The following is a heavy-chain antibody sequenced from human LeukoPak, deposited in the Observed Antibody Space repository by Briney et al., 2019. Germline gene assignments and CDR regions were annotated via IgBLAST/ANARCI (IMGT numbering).Heavy chain of an antibody. Sequence: SETLSLTCTVSGGSISSSSYYWGWIRQPPGKGPEWIGSIYYSGSTYYNPSLKSRVTISVDTSKNQFSLKLSSVTAADTAVYYCAGHALSGYSYGKPGWFDPWGQGTLVTVSS. V-gene: IGHV4-39*01. CDR2: IYYSGST. CDR3: AGHALSGYSYGKPGWFDP. D-gene: IGHD5-18*01. CDR1: GGSISSSSYY. J-gene: IGHJ5*02.